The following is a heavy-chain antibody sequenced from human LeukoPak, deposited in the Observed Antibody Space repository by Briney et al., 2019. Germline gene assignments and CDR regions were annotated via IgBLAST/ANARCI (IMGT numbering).Heavy chain of an antibody. V-gene: IGHV4-61*02. CDR2: IYTSGST. J-gene: IGHJ3*02. CDR3: ARDSTMIVPGGAFDI. D-gene: IGHD3-22*01. Sequence: SQTLSLTCTVSGGSISSGSYYWSWIRQPAGKGLEWIGRIYTSGSTNYNPSLKSRYTISVDTSKNQFSLKLSSVTAADTAVYYCARDSTMIVPGGAFDIWGQGTMVTVSS. CDR1: GGSISSGSYY.